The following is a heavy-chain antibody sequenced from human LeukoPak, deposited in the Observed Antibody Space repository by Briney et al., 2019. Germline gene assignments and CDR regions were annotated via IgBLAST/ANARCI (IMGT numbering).Heavy chain of an antibody. J-gene: IGHJ4*02. V-gene: IGHV4-38-2*02. D-gene: IGHD3-3*01. CDR1: GYSISSGYY. CDR2: IYHSGST. Sequence: SETLSLTCPVSGYSISSGYYWGWIRQPPGKGLEWIGSIYHSGSTYYNPSLKSRVTISVDTSKNQFSLKLSSVTAADTAVYYCARDAGFYDFLWGQGTLVAVSS. CDR3: ARDAGFYDFL.